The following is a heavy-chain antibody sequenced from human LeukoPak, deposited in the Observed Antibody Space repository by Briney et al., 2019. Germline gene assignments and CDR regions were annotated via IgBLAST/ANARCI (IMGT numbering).Heavy chain of an antibody. CDR1: GYTFTYRY. D-gene: IGHD4-17*01. Sequence: SVKVSCKASGYTFTYRYLHWVRQAPGQALEWMGWITPFNGNTNYAQKFQDRVTITRDRPMTTPYMELSSLRSEDTAMYYCARSEGYGDGLDYWGQGTLVTVSS. V-gene: IGHV1-45*02. CDR3: ARSEGYGDGLDY. CDR2: ITPFNGNT. J-gene: IGHJ4*02.